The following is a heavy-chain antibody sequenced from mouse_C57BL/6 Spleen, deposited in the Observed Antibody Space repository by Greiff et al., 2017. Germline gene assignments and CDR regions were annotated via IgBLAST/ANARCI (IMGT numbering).Heavy chain of an antibody. Sequence: VHLVESGAELARPGASVKLSCKASGYTFTSYGISWVKQRTGQGLEWIGEIYPRNGNTYYNEKFKGKATLTADKSSSTAYMELRSLTSEDSAVYVCARSDTTDAMDYWGQGTSVTVSS. CDR2: IYPRNGNT. CDR1: GYTFTSYG. D-gene: IGHD1-1*01. V-gene: IGHV1-81*01. J-gene: IGHJ4*01. CDR3: ARSDTTDAMDY.